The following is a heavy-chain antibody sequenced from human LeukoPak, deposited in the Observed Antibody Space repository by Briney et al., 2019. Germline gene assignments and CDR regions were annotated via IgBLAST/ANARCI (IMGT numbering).Heavy chain of an antibody. Sequence: SVEVSCKASGGTFSSYAISWVRQAPGQGLEWMGRIIPIFGTANYAQKFQGRVTITTDESTSTAYMELSSLRSEDTAVYYCARDGGLGAFDIWGQGTMVTVSS. V-gene: IGHV1-69*05. CDR1: GGTFSSYA. D-gene: IGHD3-16*01. CDR2: IIPIFGTA. J-gene: IGHJ3*02. CDR3: ARDGGLGAFDI.